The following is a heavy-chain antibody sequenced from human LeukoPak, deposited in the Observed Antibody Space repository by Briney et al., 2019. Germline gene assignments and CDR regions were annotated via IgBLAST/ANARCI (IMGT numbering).Heavy chain of an antibody. CDR3: AREPFWSGYYSNLHFDY. Sequence: GGSLRLSCAASEFTFSSYNMNWVRQAPGKGLEWVSCISGSGKYIYYADSVKGRFTISRDNAKNSLYLQMNSLRAEDTAVYYCAREPFWSGYYSNLHFDYWGQGTLVTVSS. CDR2: ISGSGKYI. D-gene: IGHD3-3*01. J-gene: IGHJ4*02. CDR1: EFTFSSYN. V-gene: IGHV3-21*01.